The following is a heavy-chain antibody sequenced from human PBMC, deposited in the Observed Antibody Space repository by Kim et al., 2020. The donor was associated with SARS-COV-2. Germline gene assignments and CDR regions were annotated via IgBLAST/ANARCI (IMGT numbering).Heavy chain of an antibody. Sequence: SVKVSCKASGGTFSSYAISWVRQAPGQGLEWMGRIIPILGIANYAQKFQGRVTITADKSTSTAYMELSSLRSEDTAVYYCARDILDVVITFGGNDAFDIWGQGTMVTVSS. J-gene: IGHJ3*02. CDR2: IIPILGIA. V-gene: IGHV1-69*04. CDR3: ARDILDVVITFGGNDAFDI. CDR1: GGTFSSYA. D-gene: IGHD3-16*01.